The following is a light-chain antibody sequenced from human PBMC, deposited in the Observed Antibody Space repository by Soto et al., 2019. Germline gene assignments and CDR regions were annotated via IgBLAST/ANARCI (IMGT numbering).Light chain of an antibody. CDR1: QSLLYIDGYNY. Sequence: DIVMTQSPLSLPVTPGEPASISCTSSQSLLYIDGYNYLDWYLQKPGQPPKLLIYSASNRDSGVPARFSGSGSGTDFTLKISRVEAEDVGVYFCMQASQRPFTFGPGTKVDIK. J-gene: IGKJ3*01. CDR2: SAS. CDR3: MQASQRPFT. V-gene: IGKV2-28*01.